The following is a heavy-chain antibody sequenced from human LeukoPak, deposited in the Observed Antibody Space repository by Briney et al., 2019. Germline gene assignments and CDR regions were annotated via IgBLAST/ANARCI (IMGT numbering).Heavy chain of an antibody. CDR2: THSSGNT. J-gene: IGHJ4*02. V-gene: IGHV4-59*12. CDR3: AGVLRVEMVVNY. D-gene: IGHD5-24*01. CDR1: GGSISSFY. Sequence: SETLSLTCTVAGGSISSFYWGWIRQPPGKGVGWIGHTHSSGNTNYNPSLKSRVTISVDTSKNQFSLKLSSMTAADTAVYCCAGVLRVEMVVNYWGQGTLVTVSS.